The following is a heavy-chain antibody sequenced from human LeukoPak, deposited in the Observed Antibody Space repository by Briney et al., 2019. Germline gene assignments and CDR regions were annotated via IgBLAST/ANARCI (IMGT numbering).Heavy chain of an antibody. CDR1: GGTFSSYT. Sequence: ASVKVSCKASGGTFSSYTISWVRQAPGQGLEWMGRIIPILGIANYAQKFQGRVTITTDESTSTAYMELSSLRSEDTAVYYCAREGYCSGGSCYGRGYFDYWGQGTLVTVSS. CDR3: AREGYCSGGSCYGRGYFDY. D-gene: IGHD2-15*01. J-gene: IGHJ4*02. V-gene: IGHV1-69*16. CDR2: IIPILGIA.